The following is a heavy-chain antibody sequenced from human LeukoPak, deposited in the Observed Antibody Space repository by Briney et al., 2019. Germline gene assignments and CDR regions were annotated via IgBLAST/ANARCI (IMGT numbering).Heavy chain of an antibody. CDR2: INHSGST. CDR1: GGSFSGYY. J-gene: IGHJ4*02. V-gene: IGHV4-34*01. Sequence: NPSETLSLTCAVYGGSFSGYYWSWIRQPPGKGLEWIGEINHSGSTNYNPSLKSRVTISVDTSKNQFSLKLSSVTAADTAVYYCARGIAAADYWGQGTLVTVSS. CDR3: ARGIAAADY. D-gene: IGHD6-13*01.